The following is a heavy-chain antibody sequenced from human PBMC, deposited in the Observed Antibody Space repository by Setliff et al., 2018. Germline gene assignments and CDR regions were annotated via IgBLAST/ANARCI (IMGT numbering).Heavy chain of an antibody. D-gene: IGHD1-1*01. CDR1: GDSSSSGSYH. J-gene: IGHJ5*02. CDR2: IHPSGST. CDR3: ARTTGSTHNWVDA. Sequence: SETLSLTCTVSGDSSSSGSYHWSWIRQPAGKVLEWIGRIHPSGSTNYNPSIKSRVTISVDTSKNQFSLNVSSVTAADTAVYYCARTTGSTHNWVDAWGPGTLVTVSS. V-gene: IGHV4-61*02.